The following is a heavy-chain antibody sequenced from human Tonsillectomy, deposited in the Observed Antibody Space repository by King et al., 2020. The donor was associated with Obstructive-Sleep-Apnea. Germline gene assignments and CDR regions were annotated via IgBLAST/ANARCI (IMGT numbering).Heavy chain of an antibody. CDR3: ARGGYSSGWFPRDY. Sequence: VQLVESGAEVKKPGASVKVSCKASGYTFTSYDINWVRQATGPGLEWMGWMNPKSVATGYAQKFQARLTMTRDTSMSTVYMELSSLRSEDTAMYYCARGGYSSGWFPRDYWGQGTLVTVSS. CDR1: GYTFTSYD. V-gene: IGHV1-8*01. D-gene: IGHD6-19*01. CDR2: MNPKSVAT. J-gene: IGHJ4*02.